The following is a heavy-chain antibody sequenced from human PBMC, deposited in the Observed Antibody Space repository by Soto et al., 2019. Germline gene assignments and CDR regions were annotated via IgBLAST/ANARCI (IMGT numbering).Heavy chain of an antibody. CDR1: GSSMSSYF. D-gene: IGHD2-2*01. J-gene: IGHJ6*02. V-gene: IGHV4-4*07. CDR2: IYTSGST. Sequence: PSESLAVACPVSGSSMSSYFWSWIRQPAGKGLEWIGRIYTSGSTDYNPSLESRVTMSVDTSKKQVSLKLTSVTAADTAVYYCAAICSSPSCYGTEVWGQGTSVSVSS. CDR3: AAICSSPSCYGTEV.